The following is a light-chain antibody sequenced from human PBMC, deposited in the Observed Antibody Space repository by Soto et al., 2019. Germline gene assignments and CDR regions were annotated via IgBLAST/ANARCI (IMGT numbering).Light chain of an antibody. CDR3: QQSYSTTRT. CDR1: QIVSSN. Sequence: EIVMTQSPATLSVSPGERATLSCRASQIVSSNLAWYQQKPGQAPRLLMYGASTRATGIPARFSGSGSGTEFTLTISSLQSEDFATYYCQQSYSTTRTFGQGTKVEIK. V-gene: IGKV3-15*01. CDR2: GAS. J-gene: IGKJ1*01.